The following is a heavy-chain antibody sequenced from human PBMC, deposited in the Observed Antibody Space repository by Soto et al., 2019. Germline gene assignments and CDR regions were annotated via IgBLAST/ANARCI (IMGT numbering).Heavy chain of an antibody. J-gene: IGHJ5*02. Sequence: AASVKVSCKASANTFTDYYIHWIRQAPGQGLEWMGWVNPKSGVATYAQNFRGRVTMTRDTSISTAYMDLSRATSDDTAVYYCAAVPLWFGELGWFDPWGQGTLVTVSS. CDR2: VNPKSGVA. V-gene: IGHV1-2*02. D-gene: IGHD3-10*01. CDR1: ANTFTDYY. CDR3: AAVPLWFGELGWFDP.